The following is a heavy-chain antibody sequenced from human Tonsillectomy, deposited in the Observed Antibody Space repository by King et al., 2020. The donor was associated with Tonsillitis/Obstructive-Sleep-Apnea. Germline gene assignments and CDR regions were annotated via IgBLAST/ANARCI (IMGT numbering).Heavy chain of an antibody. CDR1: GYTLTELS. J-gene: IGHJ5*02. D-gene: IGHD4-11*01. CDR2: FDPEDGET. V-gene: IGHV1-24*01. CDR3: ATLTTTTLSWFDP. Sequence: QLVQSGAEVKKPGASVKVSCKVSGYTLTELSMHWVRQAPGKGLEWMGGFDPEDGETIYAQKFQGRVTMTEETSTDTAYMELSSLRSEDTAVYYCATLTTTTLSWFDPWGQGTLVTVSS.